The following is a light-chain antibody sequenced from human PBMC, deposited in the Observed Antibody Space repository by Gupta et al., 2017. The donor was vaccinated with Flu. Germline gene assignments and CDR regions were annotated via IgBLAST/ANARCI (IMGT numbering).Light chain of an antibody. V-gene: IGKV1-39*01. CDR3: QQSYSTPLT. CDR2: AAS. Sequence: DIQMTQSPSSLSASVGDIVNITCRASQSINSYLNWYQQKPGKDPKLLIYAASSLQSGVPSRFSGSGSGTDFTLTISSLQPEDFATYYCQQSYSTPLTFGGGTKVEIK. CDR1: QSINSY. J-gene: IGKJ4*01.